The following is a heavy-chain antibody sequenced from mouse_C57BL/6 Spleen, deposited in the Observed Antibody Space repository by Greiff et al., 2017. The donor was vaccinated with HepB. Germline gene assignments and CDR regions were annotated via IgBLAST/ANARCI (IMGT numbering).Heavy chain of an antibody. J-gene: IGHJ2*01. D-gene: IGHD4-1*02. CDR1: GYTFTSYG. V-gene: IGHV1-81*01. CDR2: IYPRSGNT. CDR3: ARGDNWDTKGNSFDY. Sequence: QVQLKQSGAELARPGASVKLSCKASGYTFTSYGISWVKQRTGQGLEWIGEIYPRSGNTYYNEKFKGKATLTADKSSSTAYMELRSLTSEDSAVYFCARGDNWDTKGNSFDYWGQGTTLTVSS.